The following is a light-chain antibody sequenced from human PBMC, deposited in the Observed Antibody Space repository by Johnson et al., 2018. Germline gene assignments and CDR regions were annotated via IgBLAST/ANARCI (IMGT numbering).Light chain of an antibody. V-gene: IGLV1-51*02. CDR3: GTWDSSLSAGKV. Sequence: QSVLTQPPSVSAAPGQKVTISCSGSSSNIGNNYVSWYQQLPGTAPKLLIYENNKRPSGIPDRFSGSKSGTSAPLGLTGLPTGDEADYYCGTWDSSLSAGKVFGTGTKVTVL. CDR2: ENN. CDR1: SSNIGNNY. J-gene: IGLJ1*01.